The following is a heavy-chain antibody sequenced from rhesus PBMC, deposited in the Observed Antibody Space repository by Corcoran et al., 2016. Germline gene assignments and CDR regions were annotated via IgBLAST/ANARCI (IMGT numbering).Heavy chain of an antibody. V-gene: IGHV3-13*01. CDR3: TKFGYTLDY. CDR1: GFTFSNYY. Sequence: EVQLVESGGGLVQPGGSLRLSCAASGFTFSNYYMHWVRQAQGKGLERVGLIKKKANSYTTEYAAALKGRFTNSRDDSKNTLYLQMSSLKTEDTALYYCTKFGYTLDYWGQGVLVTVSS. D-gene: IGHD5-24*01. J-gene: IGHJ4*01. CDR2: IKKKANSYTT.